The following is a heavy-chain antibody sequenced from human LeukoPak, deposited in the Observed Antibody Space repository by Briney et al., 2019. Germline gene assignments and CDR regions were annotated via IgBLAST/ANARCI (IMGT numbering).Heavy chain of an antibody. CDR3: ASLMEFDY. V-gene: IGHV4-34*01. J-gene: IGHJ4*02. CDR2: INESGAT. Sequence: SETLSLTCSVYGGSFNDYDWSWVRQAPGRGLQWIGEINESGATNCDPSLKSRVTMSIDTSKNQFSLKLSSVTAADTAVYYCASLMEFDYWGQGTLVTVSS. D-gene: IGHD3-3*01. CDR1: GGSFNDYD.